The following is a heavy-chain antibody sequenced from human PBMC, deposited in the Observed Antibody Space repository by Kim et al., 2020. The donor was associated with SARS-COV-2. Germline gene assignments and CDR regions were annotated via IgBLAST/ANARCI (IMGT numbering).Heavy chain of an antibody. CDR1: GYTFTSYG. V-gene: IGHV1-18*01. Sequence: ASVKVSCKASGYTFTSYGISWVRQAPGQGLEWMGWISAYNGNTNYAQKLQGRVTMTTDTSTSTAYMELRSLRSDDTAVYYCARDAGSSSWYSGFDYWGQGTLVTVSS. CDR2: ISAYNGNT. J-gene: IGHJ4*02. CDR3: ARDAGSSSWYSGFDY. D-gene: IGHD6-13*01.